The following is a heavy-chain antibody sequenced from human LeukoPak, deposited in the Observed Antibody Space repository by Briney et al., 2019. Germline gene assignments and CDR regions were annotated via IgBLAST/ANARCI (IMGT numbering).Heavy chain of an antibody. CDR2: IYYSGST. Sequence: SETLSLTCTVSGGSISSYYWSWIRQPPGKGLEWIGYIYYSGSTNYNPSLKSRVTISVDTSKNQFSLKLSSVTAADTAVYYCARGGITMVRGGYPAFDYWGQGTLVTVSS. V-gene: IGHV4-59*08. CDR3: ARGGITMVRGGYPAFDY. CDR1: GGSISSYY. D-gene: IGHD3-10*01. J-gene: IGHJ4*02.